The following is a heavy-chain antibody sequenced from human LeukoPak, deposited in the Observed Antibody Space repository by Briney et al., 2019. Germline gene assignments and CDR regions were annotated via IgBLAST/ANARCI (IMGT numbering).Heavy chain of an antibody. J-gene: IGHJ6*03. Sequence: QPGGSLRLSCAASGFTFSSYGMHWVRQAPGKGLEWVAFIRYDGSNKYYTDSVKGRFTISRDNSKNTLYLQMNSLRAEDTAVYYCYSSSSDDYYYMDVWGKGTTVTVSS. CDR2: IRYDGSNK. V-gene: IGHV3-30*02. CDR1: GFTFSSYG. D-gene: IGHD6-6*01. CDR3: YSSSSDDYYYMDV.